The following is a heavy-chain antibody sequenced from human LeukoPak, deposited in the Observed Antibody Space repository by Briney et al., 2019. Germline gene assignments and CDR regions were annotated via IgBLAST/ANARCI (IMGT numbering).Heavy chain of an antibody. CDR2: ISTYNGDT. Sequence: ASVTVSCKTSGYTFTSHGINWVRQAPGQGLGWMGWISTYNGDTNSAQKFQGRVTLTTDTSTSTVYMELGSLRSEDTAVYYCARGAVTTLRASLDYWGQGTLVTVSS. V-gene: IGHV1-18*01. J-gene: IGHJ4*02. CDR3: ARGAVTTLRASLDY. D-gene: IGHD4-17*01. CDR1: GYTFTSHG.